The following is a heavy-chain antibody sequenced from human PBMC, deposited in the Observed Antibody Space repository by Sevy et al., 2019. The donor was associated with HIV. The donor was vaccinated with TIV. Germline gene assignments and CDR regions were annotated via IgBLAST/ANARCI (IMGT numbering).Heavy chain of an antibody. D-gene: IGHD3-22*01. J-gene: IGHJ4*02. CDR1: GFTFSSYW. V-gene: IGHV3-74*01. Sequence: GGSLRVSCAASGFTFSSYWMHWVRQAPGKGLVWVSRINSDGSSTSYADSVKGRFTISRDNAKNTLYLQMNSLRAEDTAVYYCARDYYDSSGYRLFDYRGQGTLVTVSS. CDR3: ARDYYDSSGYRLFDY. CDR2: INSDGSST.